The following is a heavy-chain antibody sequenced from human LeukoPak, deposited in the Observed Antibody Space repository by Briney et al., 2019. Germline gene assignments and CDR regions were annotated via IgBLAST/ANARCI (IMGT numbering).Heavy chain of an antibody. J-gene: IGHJ6*03. D-gene: IGHD6-13*01. V-gene: IGHV3-23*01. Sequence: GGSLRLSCAASGFTFSSYAMSWVRQAPGKGLEWVSAISGSGGSTYYADSVKGRFTISRDNSKNTLYLQMNSLRAEDTAVYYCAKPPSNSSSWYYSGYYYYYMDVWGKGTTVTVSS. CDR2: ISGSGGST. CDR3: AKPPSNSSSWYYSGYYYYYMDV. CDR1: GFTFSSYA.